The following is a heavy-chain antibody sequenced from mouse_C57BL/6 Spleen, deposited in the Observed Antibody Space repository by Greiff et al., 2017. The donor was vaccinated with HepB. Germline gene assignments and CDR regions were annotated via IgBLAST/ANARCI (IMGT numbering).Heavy chain of an antibody. D-gene: IGHD2-1*01. CDR1: GFTFSSYA. CDR2: ISDGGSHT. J-gene: IGHJ4*01. CDR3: ARDGNYYAMDY. Sequence: EVKLVESGGGLVKPGGSLKLSCAASGFTFSSYAMSWVRQTPEKRLEWVATISDGGSHTYYPDNVKGRFTISRDNAKNNLYLQMSHLKSEDTAMYYCARDGNYYAMDYWGQGTSVTVSS. V-gene: IGHV5-4*01.